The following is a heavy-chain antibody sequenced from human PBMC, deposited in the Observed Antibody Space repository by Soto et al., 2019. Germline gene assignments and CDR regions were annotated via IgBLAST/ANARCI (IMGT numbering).Heavy chain of an antibody. CDR2: IYYSGST. D-gene: IGHD3-3*01. Sequence: SETLSLTCTVSGGSISSYYWSWIRQPPGKGLEWIGYIYYSGSTNYNPSLKSRVTISVDTSKNQFSLKLSSVTAADTAVYYCARSSAFRPILEWLSANWFDPWGQGTLVTVSS. CDR1: GGSISSYY. V-gene: IGHV4-59*08. CDR3: ARSSAFRPILEWLSANWFDP. J-gene: IGHJ5*02.